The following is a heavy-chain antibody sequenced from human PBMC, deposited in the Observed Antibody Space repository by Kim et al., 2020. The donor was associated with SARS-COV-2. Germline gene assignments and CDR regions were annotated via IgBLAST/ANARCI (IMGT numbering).Heavy chain of an antibody. Sequence: GGSLRLSCAASGFTFSSYGMHWVRQAPGMGLEWVAVISYDGSNKYYADSVKGRFTISRDNSKNTLYLQMNSLRAEDTAVYYCASSFRGVTPFDPWGQGTL. CDR1: GFTFSSYG. CDR3: ASSFRGVTPFDP. V-gene: IGHV3-33*05. CDR2: ISYDGSNK. J-gene: IGHJ5*02. D-gene: IGHD3-10*01.